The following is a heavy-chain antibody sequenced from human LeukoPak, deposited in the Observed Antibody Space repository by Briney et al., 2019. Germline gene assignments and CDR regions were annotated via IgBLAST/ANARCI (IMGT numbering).Heavy chain of an antibody. CDR3: ARGVGAEYYFDY. Sequence: GGSLRLSCAASGFTFSSYSMNWVRQAPGKGLEWVSSISSSSSYIYYADSVKGRFTISRDNAKNSLYLQMNSLRAEDTAVYYCARGVGAEYYFDYWGQGTLVTVSS. V-gene: IGHV3-21*01. D-gene: IGHD1-26*01. CDR2: ISSSSSYI. CDR1: GFTFSSYS. J-gene: IGHJ4*02.